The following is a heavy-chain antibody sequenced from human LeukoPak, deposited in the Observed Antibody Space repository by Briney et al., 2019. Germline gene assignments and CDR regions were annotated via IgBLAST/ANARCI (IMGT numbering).Heavy chain of an antibody. CDR1: GFTFSSYG. CDR2: IYSGGSP. J-gene: IGHJ6*03. Sequence: GGSLRLSCAASGFTFSSYGMHWVRQAPGKGLEWVSVIYSGGSPYYADSVKGRFTLSRDNSKNTLYLQMNSLRAQDTAVYYCARDSGEGHYYMDVWGKGTMVTISS. V-gene: IGHV3-53*01. CDR3: ARDSGEGHYYMDV. D-gene: IGHD3-10*01.